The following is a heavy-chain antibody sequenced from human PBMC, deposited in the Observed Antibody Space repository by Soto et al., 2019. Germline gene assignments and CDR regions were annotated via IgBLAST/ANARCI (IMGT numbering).Heavy chain of an antibody. D-gene: IGHD6-13*01. J-gene: IGHJ6*02. CDR1: GASISGFY. CDR2: IYATGTT. V-gene: IGHV4-4*07. Sequence: SETLSLTCTVSGASISGFYWSWIRKSAGKGLEWIGRIYATGTTDYNPSLKSRVMMSVDTSKKQFSLKLRSVTAADTAVYYCARYSSNWFQTEGMDVWGQGTTVTVSS. CDR3: ARYSSNWFQTEGMDV.